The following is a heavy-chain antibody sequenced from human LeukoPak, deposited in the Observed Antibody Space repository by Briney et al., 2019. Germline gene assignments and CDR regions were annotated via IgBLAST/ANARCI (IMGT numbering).Heavy chain of an antibody. CDR3: ATTEGA. V-gene: IGHV4-34*01. CDR2: INHSGST. J-gene: IGHJ5*02. CDR1: GGSFSNYY. Sequence: PSETLSLTCAVYGGSFSNYYWSWIRQPPGKGLEWIGEINHSGSTNYNPSLKSRVAISVDTSKNQFSLKLSSVTAADTAVYYCATTEGAWGQGTLVTVSS.